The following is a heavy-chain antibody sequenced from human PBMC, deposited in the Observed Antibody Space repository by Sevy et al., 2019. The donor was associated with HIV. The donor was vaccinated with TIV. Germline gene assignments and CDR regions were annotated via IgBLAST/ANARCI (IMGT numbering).Heavy chain of an antibody. Sequence: GGSLRLSCAVSGFTFSNYAMSWVRQAPGKGLEWVSTIRGSGGSTNYADSVKGRFTISVDSSKNPLYLQMNCLTAEDTALYYCAKHPGTFYFYDSSSVFDYWGQGTLVTVSS. CDR1: GFTFSNYA. J-gene: IGHJ4*02. D-gene: IGHD3-22*01. V-gene: IGHV3-23*01. CDR3: AKHPGTFYFYDSSSVFDY. CDR2: IRGSGGST.